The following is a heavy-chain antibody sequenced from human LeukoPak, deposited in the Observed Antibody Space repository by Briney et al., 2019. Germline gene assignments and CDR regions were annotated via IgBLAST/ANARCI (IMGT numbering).Heavy chain of an antibody. CDR3: ARYYYDNSGYFRFDY. Sequence: QAGGSLRLSCAASGFTFSSYEMNWVRQAPGKGLEWVSYISSSSSTIYYADSVKGRFTISRDNAKNSLYLQMNSLRAEDTAVYYCARYYYDNSGYFRFDYWGQGTLVTVSS. D-gene: IGHD3-22*01. V-gene: IGHV3-48*01. J-gene: IGHJ4*02. CDR1: GFTFSSYE. CDR2: ISSSSSTI.